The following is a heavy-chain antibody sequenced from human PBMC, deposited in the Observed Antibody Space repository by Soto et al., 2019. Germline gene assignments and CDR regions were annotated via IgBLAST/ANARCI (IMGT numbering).Heavy chain of an antibody. J-gene: IGHJ6*02. CDR2: INSDGNNT. CDR1: GFTFSNYW. V-gene: IGHV3-74*01. Sequence: EVQLVESGGGLVLPGGSLRLSCAASGFTFSNYWMHWVRQTPGKGLVWLSRINSDGNNTTYADSVKGRFTISRDNAKNVLYLQMKSLRADDTAVYYCARDGARFYGHYARLGMDVWGQGTTVTVSS. CDR3: ARDGARFYGHYARLGMDV. D-gene: IGHD4-17*01.